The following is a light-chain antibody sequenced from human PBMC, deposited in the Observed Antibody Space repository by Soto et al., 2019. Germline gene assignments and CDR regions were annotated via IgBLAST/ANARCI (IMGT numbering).Light chain of an antibody. CDR2: AAS. Sequence: DIQMTQSPSSLSASVGDRVTITCRASQSISSYLNWYQQKPGKAPKLLIYAASSLQSGVPSRFSGRGSGTDFTLTIGSLQPEDFATYYCQQSYSTPKTFGQGTKLEIK. CDR1: QSISSY. J-gene: IGKJ2*01. CDR3: QQSYSTPKT. V-gene: IGKV1-39*01.